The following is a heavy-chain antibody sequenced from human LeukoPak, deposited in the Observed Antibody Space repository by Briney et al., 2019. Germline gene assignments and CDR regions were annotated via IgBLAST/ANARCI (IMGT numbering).Heavy chain of an antibody. V-gene: IGHV1-8*01. CDR1: GYTFTSYD. Sequence: ASVKVSCKASGYTFTSYDINWVRQATGQGLEWMGWMNPNSGNTGYAQKFQGRVTMTRNTSISTAYMELSSLRSEDTAVYYCARAMFGDLKYYYYYYMDVWGKGTTVTISS. CDR2: MNPNSGNT. CDR3: ARAMFGDLKYYYYYYMDV. J-gene: IGHJ6*03. D-gene: IGHD3-10*02.